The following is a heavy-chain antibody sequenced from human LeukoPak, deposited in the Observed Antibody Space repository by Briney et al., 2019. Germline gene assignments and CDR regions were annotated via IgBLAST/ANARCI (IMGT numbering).Heavy chain of an antibody. V-gene: IGHV1-2*02. CDR2: INPNSGGT. CDR3: ARCRVVSGSCPHGFDY. D-gene: IGHD6-13*01. J-gene: IGHJ4*02. CDR1: GYTFTGYY. Sequence: ASVKVSCKASGYTFTGYYMHWVRQAPGQGLEWMGWINPNSGGTNYAQKFQGRVTMTRDTSISTAYMELSRLRSDGTAVYYCARCRVVSGSCPHGFDYWGQGTLVTVSS.